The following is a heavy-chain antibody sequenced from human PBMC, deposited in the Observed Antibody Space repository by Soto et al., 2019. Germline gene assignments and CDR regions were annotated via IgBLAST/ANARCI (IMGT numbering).Heavy chain of an antibody. Sequence: GESLKISCKGSGYSFTSYWIGWVRQMPGKGLEWMGIIYTGDSDTRYSPSFQGQVTISADKSISTAYLQWSSLKASDTAMYYCARPYCSGGSCYNRNWFDPWGQGTLVTVSS. V-gene: IGHV5-51*01. J-gene: IGHJ5*02. CDR3: ARPYCSGGSCYNRNWFDP. CDR1: GYSFTSYW. D-gene: IGHD2-15*01. CDR2: IYTGDSDT.